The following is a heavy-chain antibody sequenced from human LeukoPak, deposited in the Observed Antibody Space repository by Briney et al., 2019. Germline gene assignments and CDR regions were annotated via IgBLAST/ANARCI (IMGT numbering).Heavy chain of an antibody. CDR1: GYTFTGYY. J-gene: IGHJ4*02. CDR2: INPHSGGT. Sequence: ASVKVSCKASGYTFTGYYMHWVRQAPGQGLEWMGWINPHSGGTNYAQKFQGRVTMTRDTSISTAYMELSRLRSDDTAVYYCVRDRTKYCSSTSCPLDYWGQGTLVTVSS. D-gene: IGHD2-2*01. V-gene: IGHV1-2*02. CDR3: VRDRTKYCSSTSCPLDY.